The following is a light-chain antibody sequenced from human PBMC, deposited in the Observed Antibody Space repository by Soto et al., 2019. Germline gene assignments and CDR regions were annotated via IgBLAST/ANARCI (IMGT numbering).Light chain of an antibody. CDR1: SGSGSTSSY. CDR2: STN. CDR3: VLYIGTWV. Sequence: QAVVTQEPSFSVSPGGTVTLTCGLSSGSGSTSSYPTWYQQTPGQAPRTLIYSTNTLSSGVPDRFSGSILGNKAALTITGDQADDESDYYCVLYIGTWVFGGGTKLTVL. V-gene: IGLV8-61*01. J-gene: IGLJ3*02.